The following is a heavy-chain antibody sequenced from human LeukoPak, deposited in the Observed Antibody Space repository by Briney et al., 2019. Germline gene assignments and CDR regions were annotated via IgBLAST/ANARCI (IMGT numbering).Heavy chain of an antibody. CDR1: GDTVSSNSGA. D-gene: IGHD6-13*01. CDR3: VRDQAGLDY. Sequence: SQTLSLTCAIPGDTVSSNSGAWNWIRQSPSRGLEWLGRTYYRSKWYNDSAESVKSRIHIKPDTSRNQSSLQLNSVTPQDTAVYYCVRDQAGLDYWGEGTLVTVPS. V-gene: IGHV6-1*01. CDR2: TYYRSKWYN. J-gene: IGHJ4*02.